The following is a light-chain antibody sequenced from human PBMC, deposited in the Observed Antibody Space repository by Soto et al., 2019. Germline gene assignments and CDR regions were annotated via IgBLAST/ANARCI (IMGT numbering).Light chain of an antibody. Sequence: QLVLTQSPSASASLGASVKLTCTLSSGQRKYAIAWHQQKPEKGPRYLMRVNSDGSHIRGDGIPDRFSGSSSGTERYLTISSLQSEDEADYYCQTLGTGIQVFGTGTKLTVL. V-gene: IGLV4-69*01. CDR3: QTLGTGIQV. CDR2: VNSDGSH. CDR1: SGQRKYA. J-gene: IGLJ1*01.